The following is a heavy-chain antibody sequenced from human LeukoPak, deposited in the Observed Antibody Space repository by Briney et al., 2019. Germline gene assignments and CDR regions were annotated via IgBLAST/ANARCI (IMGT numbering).Heavy chain of an antibody. CDR1: GGSISSYY. CDR3: ARQVKTYYGSGSFDY. D-gene: IGHD3-10*01. J-gene: IGHJ4*02. Sequence: SETLSLTCTVSGGSISSYYWSWFRQPPGKGLEWIGYIYYSGSTNYNPSLKSRVTISVDTSKNQFSLKLSSVTAADTSVYYCARQVKTYYGSGSFDYWGQGTLVTVSS. CDR2: IYYSGST. V-gene: IGHV4-59*08.